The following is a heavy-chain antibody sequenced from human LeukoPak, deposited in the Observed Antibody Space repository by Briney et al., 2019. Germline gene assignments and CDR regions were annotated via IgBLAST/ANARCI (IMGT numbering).Heavy chain of an antibody. D-gene: IGHD3-22*01. V-gene: IGHV3-9*01. Sequence: GGSLRLSCAASGFTFDQYAMHWVRKAPGKGLEWVSGISWNRGGIGYADSVKGRFTISRDNARNFLYLEMNSLRPEDTALYYCARVPTYYYDSSGYGTEGIDYWGQGTLVTVSS. CDR2: ISWNRGGI. CDR1: GFTFDQYA. CDR3: ARVPTYYYDSSGYGTEGIDY. J-gene: IGHJ4*02.